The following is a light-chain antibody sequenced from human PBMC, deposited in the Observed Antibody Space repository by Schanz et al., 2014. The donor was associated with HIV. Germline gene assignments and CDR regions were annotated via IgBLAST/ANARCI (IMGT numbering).Light chain of an antibody. J-gene: IGLJ3*02. CDR1: SSDVGGYDY. CDR3: GSFTTSSTWV. Sequence: QSALTQPASVSGSPGQSITISCTGDSSDVGGYDYVSWYQQHPGKAPKLIIYDVTDRPSGVSFRFSGSKSGNTASLTISGLQSEDEAFHCCGSFTTSSTWVFGGGTKLTVL. CDR2: DVT. V-gene: IGLV2-14*03.